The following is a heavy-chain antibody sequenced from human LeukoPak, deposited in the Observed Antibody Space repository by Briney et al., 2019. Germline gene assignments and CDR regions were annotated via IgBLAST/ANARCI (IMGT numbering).Heavy chain of an antibody. V-gene: IGHV4-59*01. D-gene: IGHD3-9*01. J-gene: IGHJ4*02. CDR2: IYFSGXT. CDR1: GGSIXXXX. CDR3: ARDGGKGWLWFDY. Sequence: SETLSXXXXVSGGSIXXXXXXXIRQPPGKGXEXXGYIYFSGXTNXXXXXXXXXXXXXDXXKTKFSLMLSSVPAADTAVYYCARDGGKGWLWFDYWGQGTLVTVSS.